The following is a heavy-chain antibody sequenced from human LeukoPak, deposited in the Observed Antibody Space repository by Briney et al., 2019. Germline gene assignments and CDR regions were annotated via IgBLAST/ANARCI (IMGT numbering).Heavy chain of an antibody. V-gene: IGHV3-48*01. CDR2: ISSSSTI. CDR1: GFTFSSYS. Sequence: GGSLRLSCAASGFTFSSYSMNWVRQAPGKGLEWVSYISSSSTIYYADSVKGRFTISRDNAKNSLYLQMNSLRAEDTAVYYCARLIGGYFDYWGQGTLVTVSS. CDR3: ARLIGGYFDY. J-gene: IGHJ4*02.